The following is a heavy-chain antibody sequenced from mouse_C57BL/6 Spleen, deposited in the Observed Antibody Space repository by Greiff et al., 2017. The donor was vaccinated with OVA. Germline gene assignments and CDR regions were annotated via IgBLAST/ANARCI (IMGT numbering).Heavy chain of an antibody. Sequence: QVQLQQSGPELVKPGASVKISCKASGYASSSSWMNWVKQRPGKGLEWIGRIYPGDGDTNYNGKFKGKATLTADKSSSTAYMQLSSLTSEDSAVYFCAHGSSLYAMDYWGQGTSVTVSS. J-gene: IGHJ4*01. D-gene: IGHD1-1*01. CDR1: GYASSSSW. V-gene: IGHV1-82*01. CDR2: IYPGDGDT. CDR3: AHGSSLYAMDY.